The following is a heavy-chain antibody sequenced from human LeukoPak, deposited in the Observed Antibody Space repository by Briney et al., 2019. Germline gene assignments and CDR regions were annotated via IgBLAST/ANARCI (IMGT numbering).Heavy chain of an antibody. V-gene: IGHV3-9*01. CDR1: GFTFDDYA. J-gene: IGHJ4*02. Sequence: GGSLRLSCAASGFTFDDYAMHWVRQPPGKGLEWVSGISWNSGSIGYADSVRGRFTISRDNAKNSLYLQMNSLRAEDTALYYCAKDMGWRVLRYAIDYWGQGTLVTVSS. CDR3: AKDMGWRVLRYAIDY. CDR2: ISWNSGSI. D-gene: IGHD3-9*01.